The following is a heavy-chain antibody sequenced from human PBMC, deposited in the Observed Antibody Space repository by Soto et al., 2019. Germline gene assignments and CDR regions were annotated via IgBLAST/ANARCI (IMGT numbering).Heavy chain of an antibody. D-gene: IGHD3-22*01. V-gene: IGHV4-34*01. CDR3: ARGSVDTVHSTGFYEY. J-gene: IGHJ4*02. Sequence: PSETLSLTCAVYGGSFSAYYCSWIRQPPWKGLEWIGEINHSGVTSYNPSLKSRVTISVDTSKSQFSLKLTSVTAVDRAVYYCARGSVDTVHSTGFYEYFGQGTPVTFFS. CDR2: INHSGVT. CDR1: GGSFSAYY.